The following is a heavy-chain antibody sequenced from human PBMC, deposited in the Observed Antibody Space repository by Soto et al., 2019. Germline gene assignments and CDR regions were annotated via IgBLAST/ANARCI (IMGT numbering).Heavy chain of an antibody. CDR3: AKDQRAAMVFYYGMDV. V-gene: IGHV3-30*18. CDR1: GFTFSSYG. CDR2: ISYDGSNK. D-gene: IGHD5-18*01. J-gene: IGHJ6*02. Sequence: PGGSLRLSCAASGFTFSSYGMHWVRRAPGKGLEWVAVISYDGSNKYYADSVKGRFTISRDNSKNTLYLQMNSLRAEDTAVYYCAKDQRAAMVFYYGMDVWGQGTTVTVSS.